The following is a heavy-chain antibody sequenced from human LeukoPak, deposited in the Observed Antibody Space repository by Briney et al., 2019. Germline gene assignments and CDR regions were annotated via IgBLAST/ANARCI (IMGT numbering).Heavy chain of an antibody. CDR1: GFTFSSYE. Sequence: GGSLRLSCAASGFTFSSYEMNWVRQAPGKGLEWVSYISSSGSTIYYADSVKGRFTISRDNAKNSLYLQMNSLRAEDTAVYYCARGRDYGGPGDFDYWGQGTLVTVSS. J-gene: IGHJ4*02. CDR3: ARGRDYGGPGDFDY. V-gene: IGHV3-48*03. CDR2: ISSSGSTI. D-gene: IGHD4-23*01.